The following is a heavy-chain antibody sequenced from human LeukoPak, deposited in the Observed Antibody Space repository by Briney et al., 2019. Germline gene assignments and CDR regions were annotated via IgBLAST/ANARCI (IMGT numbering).Heavy chain of an antibody. D-gene: IGHD6-6*01. Sequence: GGSLRLSCAASGFTFSSYAMSWVRQAPGKGLEWVSAISGSGGSTYYADSVRGRFTISRDNSKNTLYLQMNSLRAEDTAVYYCAKVGQYSSSLGFDYWGQGTLVTVSS. V-gene: IGHV3-23*01. CDR2: ISGSGGST. CDR1: GFTFSSYA. J-gene: IGHJ4*02. CDR3: AKVGQYSSSLGFDY.